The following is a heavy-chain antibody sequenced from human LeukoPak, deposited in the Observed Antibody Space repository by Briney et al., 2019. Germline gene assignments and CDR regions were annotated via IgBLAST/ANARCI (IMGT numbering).Heavy chain of an antibody. J-gene: IGHJ4*02. CDR2: IYHSGNT. D-gene: IGHD6-6*01. CDR1: GGSITTYY. Sequence: SETVSLTCTVSGGSITTYYWTWIRQPPGKGLEWIGYIYHSGNTNYNPSLNSRVTISLDTPKNQFTLKLTSVTAADTAVYYCARRVAVRPRYYFDYWGQGTLVTVSS. V-gene: IGHV4-59*08. CDR3: ARRVAVRPRYYFDY.